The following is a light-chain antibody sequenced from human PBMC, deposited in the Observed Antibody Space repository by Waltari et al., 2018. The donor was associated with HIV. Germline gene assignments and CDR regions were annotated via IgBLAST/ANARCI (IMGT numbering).Light chain of an antibody. CDR2: EVN. CDR1: SSDVGSYNY. CDR3: SSLTSGSTRYV. Sequence: QSALTQPASVSGSPGQSITISCTGTSSDVGSYNYVSWYQQEPGKAPKLMIYEVNNRPSGISNRFSGSKSGNTVSLTISGLQAEDEADYYCSSLTSGSTRYVFGTGTKVTVL. J-gene: IGLJ1*01. V-gene: IGLV2-14*01.